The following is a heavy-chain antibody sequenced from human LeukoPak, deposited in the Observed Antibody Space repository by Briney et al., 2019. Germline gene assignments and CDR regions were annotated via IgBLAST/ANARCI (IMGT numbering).Heavy chain of an antibody. CDR3: ARALADPELDAFDI. Sequence: ASVKVSCKASGYTFTGYYMHWVRQAPGQGLEWMGWINPNSGGTNYAQKFQGRVTMTRDTSISTAYMELSRLRSDDTAVYYCARALADPELDAFDIWGQGTMVTVSS. D-gene: IGHD3-3*02. V-gene: IGHV1-2*02. J-gene: IGHJ3*02. CDR1: GYTFTGYY. CDR2: INPNSGGT.